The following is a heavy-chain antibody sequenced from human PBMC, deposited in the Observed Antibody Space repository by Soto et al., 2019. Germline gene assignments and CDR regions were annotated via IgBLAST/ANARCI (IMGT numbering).Heavy chain of an antibody. V-gene: IGHV3-30*03. J-gene: IGHJ6*02. CDR3: AADQLSGVRGVITYYYGMDV. CDR2: ISYDGSNK. D-gene: IGHD3-10*01. Sequence: QVQLVESGGGVVQPGRSLRLSCAASGFTFSSYGMHWVRQAPGKGLEWVAVISYDGSNKYYADSVKGRFTISRDNSKNTIMLQMNRLRAEDTAVYYCAADQLSGVRGVITYYYGMDVWGQGTTVTVSS. CDR1: GFTFSSYG.